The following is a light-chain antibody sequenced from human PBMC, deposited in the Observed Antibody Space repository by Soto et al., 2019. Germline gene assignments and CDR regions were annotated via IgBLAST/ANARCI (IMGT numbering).Light chain of an antibody. CDR3: SSYRSVGTVV. Sequence: QSVLAQPASVSGSPGQSITISCTGTSSDIGGYNYVSWYQQHPGKAPKVMIYEVTNRPSGVSTRFSGSKTGNTASLTISGLHPEDEADYYCSSYRSVGTVVFGTGTKGTVL. CDR2: EVT. CDR1: SSDIGGYNY. V-gene: IGLV2-14*01. J-gene: IGLJ1*01.